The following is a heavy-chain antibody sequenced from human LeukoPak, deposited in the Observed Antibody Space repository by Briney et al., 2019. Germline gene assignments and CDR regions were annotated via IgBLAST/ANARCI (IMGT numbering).Heavy chain of an antibody. Sequence: GGSLRLSCAASGFSFSSYDMHWVRQAPGKGLEWVTFIRYDGSNKYYADSVKGRFTISRDISKNMLYLQMNSLKPDDTAVYYCAKEGYSSTWKGAFDIWGQGTMVTVSS. V-gene: IGHV3-30*02. CDR1: GFSFSSYD. J-gene: IGHJ3*02. D-gene: IGHD6-13*01. CDR2: IRYDGSNK. CDR3: AKEGYSSTWKGAFDI.